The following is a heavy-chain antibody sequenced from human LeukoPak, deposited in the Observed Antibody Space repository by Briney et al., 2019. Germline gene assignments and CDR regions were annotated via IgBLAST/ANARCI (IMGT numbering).Heavy chain of an antibody. CDR3: AAGKDVAGSPVGAFDI. CDR2: TYTNGRT. D-gene: IGHD2-15*01. J-gene: IGHJ3*02. V-gene: IGHV4-38-2*02. CDR1: GASFGGGQY. Sequence: PSETLSLTCTVSGASFGGGQYWGWFRQAPGKGLEWIGSTYTNGRTFYNPSLASRLTTSVDTSKNQISLRLTSATAADTAVFYCAAGKDVAGSPVGAFDIWGQGTMVIVSS.